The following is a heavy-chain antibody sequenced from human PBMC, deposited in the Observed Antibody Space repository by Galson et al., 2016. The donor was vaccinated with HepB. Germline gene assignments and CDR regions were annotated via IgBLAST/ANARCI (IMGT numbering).Heavy chain of an antibody. J-gene: IGHJ6*02. V-gene: IGHV3-30*18. CDR3: AKVGRDSDNYYYYYGMDV. D-gene: IGHD2-15*01. CDR2: KSYDGSNK. CDR1: GFTFSSYG. Sequence: SLRLSCAASGFTFSSYGMHWVRQAPGKGLEWVAVKSYDGSNKYYADSVKGRFTISRDNSKNTLYLQMNSLRAEDTAVYYCAKVGRDSDNYYYYYGMDVWGQGTTVTVSS.